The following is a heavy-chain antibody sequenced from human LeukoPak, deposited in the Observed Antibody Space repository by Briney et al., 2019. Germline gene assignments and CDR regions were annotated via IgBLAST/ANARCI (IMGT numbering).Heavy chain of an antibody. D-gene: IGHD1-26*01. CDR2: ISSSGSTI. CDR1: GFTFSSYE. J-gene: IGHJ4*02. CDR3: ATQVGDGGYFDY. V-gene: IGHV3-48*03. Sequence: SCAXXGFTFSSYEMNWVRQAPGKGLEWVSYISSSGSTIYYADSVKGRFTISRDNAKNSLYLQMNSLRAEDTAVYYCATQVGDGGYFDYWGQGTLVTVSS.